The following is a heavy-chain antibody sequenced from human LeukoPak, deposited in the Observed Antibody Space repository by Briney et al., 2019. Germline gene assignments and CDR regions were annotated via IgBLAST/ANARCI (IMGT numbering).Heavy chain of an antibody. CDR2: IYSGDTT. V-gene: IGHV3-53*01. J-gene: IGHJ6*02. CDR3: AKSHEGMDV. CDR1: GLTVSSNS. Sequence: GGSLTLSCAASGLTVSSNSMSWVRQGPGKGLEWVSIIYSGDTTYYADSVKGRFTISRDNSKNTVYLQMNNLRAEDTAVYYCAKSHEGMDVWGQGTTVTVSS.